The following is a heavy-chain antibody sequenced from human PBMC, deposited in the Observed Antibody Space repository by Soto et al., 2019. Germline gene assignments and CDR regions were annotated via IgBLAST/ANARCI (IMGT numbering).Heavy chain of an antibody. CDR3: ARGGGVVVPAATEGDTYSYYYGMDV. V-gene: IGHV1-18*01. Sequence: ASVKVSCKASGYTFTSYGISWVRQAPGQGLEWMGWISAYNGNANYAQKLQGRVTITTDTSTSTAYMELRSLRSEDTAVYYCARGGGVVVPAATEGDTYSYYYGMDVWGQGTTVTVSS. J-gene: IGHJ6*02. CDR2: ISAYNGNA. D-gene: IGHD2-2*01. CDR1: GYTFTSYG.